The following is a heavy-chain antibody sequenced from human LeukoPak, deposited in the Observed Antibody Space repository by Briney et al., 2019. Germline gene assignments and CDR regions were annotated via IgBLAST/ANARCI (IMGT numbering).Heavy chain of an antibody. CDR1: GDSMTSSNHY. J-gene: IGHJ6*02. Sequence: PSETLSLTCTVSGDSMTSSNHYWVWIRQPPGKGLEWIGSIYYGGSTYYNPSPKSRVTISQDTSKNQFSLKVNTVTAADTAVYHCARRSHCTGDSCYPVWGQGTTVTVSS. CDR3: ARRSHCTGDSCYPV. D-gene: IGHD2-15*01. V-gene: IGHV4-39*01. CDR2: IYYGGST.